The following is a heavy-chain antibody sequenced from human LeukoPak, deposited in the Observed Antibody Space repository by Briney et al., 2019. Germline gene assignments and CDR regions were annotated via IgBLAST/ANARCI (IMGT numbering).Heavy chain of an antibody. D-gene: IGHD3-9*01. CDR1: GFTFRDLY. CDR2: ISSSGTTT. V-gene: IGHV3-11*01. Sequence: PGGSLRLSCTASGFTFRDLYMGWIRLAPGKGLQWVSSISSSGTTTYYADSVKGRFTISRDNAKNSLYLQMNTLRAEDTAVYYCARRRAGYYVDYWGQGTLVTVSS. J-gene: IGHJ4*02. CDR3: ARRRAGYYVDY.